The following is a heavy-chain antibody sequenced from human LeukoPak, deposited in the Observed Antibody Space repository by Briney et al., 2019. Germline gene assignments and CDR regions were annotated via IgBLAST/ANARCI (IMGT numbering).Heavy chain of an antibody. V-gene: IGHV4-59*01. J-gene: IGHJ4*02. CDR2: IHYSGST. CDR1: GGSMSGYY. D-gene: IGHD4-11*01. Sequence: SETLSLTCTVSGGSMSGYYWTWIRQPPGKGLEWIAYIHYSGSTNYNPSLKSRVTISADTSKSQFSLRLNSVTAADTAVYYCARLRGNYFPDYWGQGTLVTVSS. CDR3: ARLRGNYFPDY.